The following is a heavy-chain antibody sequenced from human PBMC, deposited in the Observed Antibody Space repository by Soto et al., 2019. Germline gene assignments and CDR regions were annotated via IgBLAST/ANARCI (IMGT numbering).Heavy chain of an antibody. D-gene: IGHD3-10*01. CDR1: GFTFDDYA. J-gene: IGHJ4*02. Sequence: EVQLVESGGGLVQPGRSLRLSCAASGFTFDDYAMHWVRQAPGKGLEWVSGIRWNSGSIGYADSVKGRFTISRDNAKISLYLQMNSLRAEDTALYYCAKDGGITMVRGVITKASGFDYWGQGTLVTVSS. V-gene: IGHV3-9*01. CDR3: AKDGGITMVRGVITKASGFDY. CDR2: IRWNSGSI.